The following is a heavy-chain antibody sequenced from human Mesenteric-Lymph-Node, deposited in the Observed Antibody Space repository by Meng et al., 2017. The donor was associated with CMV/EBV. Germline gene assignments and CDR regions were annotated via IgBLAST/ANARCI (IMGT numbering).Heavy chain of an antibody. Sequence: GESLKISCAASGFTFNNYGMHWVRQAPGKGLEWVAVISYDGSEKLYADSVKGRFTISRDNSQKTLYLQMYSLGREDTAVYYCARVMDNNWYSRYYSMDVWGQGTTVTVSS. CDR3: ARVMDNNWYSRYYSMDV. J-gene: IGHJ6*02. CDR1: GFTFNNYG. CDR2: ISYDGSEK. D-gene: IGHD2-21*01. V-gene: IGHV3-30*19.